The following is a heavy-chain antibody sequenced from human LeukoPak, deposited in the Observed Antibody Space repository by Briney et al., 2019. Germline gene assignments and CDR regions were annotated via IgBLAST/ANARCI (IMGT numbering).Heavy chain of an antibody. D-gene: IGHD1-26*01. CDR1: GFIFSSYS. CDR2: ISSSSTYI. Sequence: GGSLRLSCAASGFIFSSYSMNWVRQAPGKGLEWVSSISSSSTYIYYADSVKGRFTISRDNAKNTLYLQMNSLRAEDTAVYYCARSGRGGAFDIWGQGTMVTVSS. V-gene: IGHV3-21*01. J-gene: IGHJ3*02. CDR3: ARSGRGGAFDI.